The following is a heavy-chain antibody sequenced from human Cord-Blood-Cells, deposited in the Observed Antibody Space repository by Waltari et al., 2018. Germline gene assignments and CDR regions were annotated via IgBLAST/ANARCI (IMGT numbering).Heavy chain of an antibody. D-gene: IGHD6-19*01. CDR2: IYYSGSP. CDR1: GGSISSYY. J-gene: IGHJ3*02. CDR3: ARDMAGTLYAFDI. V-gene: IGHV4-59*01. Sequence: QVQLQESGPGLVKPSETLSLTCTVSGGSISSYYWSWIRQPPGKGLEWIGYIYYSGSPNYNPSLKSRVTISVDTSKNQFSLKLSSVTAADTAVYYCARDMAGTLYAFDIWGQGTMVTVSS.